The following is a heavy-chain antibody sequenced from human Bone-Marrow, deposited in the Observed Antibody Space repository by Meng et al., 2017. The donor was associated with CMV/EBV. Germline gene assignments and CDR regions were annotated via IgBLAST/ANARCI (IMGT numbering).Heavy chain of an antibody. V-gene: IGHV3-33*01. CDR2: IWYDGSNK. D-gene: IGHD3-10*01. CDR3: ARDTGSLDY. J-gene: IGHJ4*02. Sequence: GESLKISCAASGFTFSSYGMHWVRQAPGKGLEWVAVIWYDGSNKYYADSVKGRFTISRDNAKNSLYLQMNSLRAEDTAVYYCARDTGSLDYWGQGTLVTGS. CDR1: GFTFSSYG.